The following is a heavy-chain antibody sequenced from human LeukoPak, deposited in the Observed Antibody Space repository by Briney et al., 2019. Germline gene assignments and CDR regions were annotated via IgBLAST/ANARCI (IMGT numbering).Heavy chain of an antibody. CDR1: GLTFKDAW. Sequence: GGSLRLSCAASGLTFKDAWMGWVRRAPGKGLEWVGRIKSKLDGETTDYAAPVKGRFTISRDDSKNTVYIEMYSLKIEDTAVYYCTTNNRNYDILTGYLQPDYWGQGTLVTVSS. D-gene: IGHD3-9*01. CDR2: IKSKLDGETT. CDR3: TTNNRNYDILTGYLQPDY. J-gene: IGHJ4*02. V-gene: IGHV3-15*01.